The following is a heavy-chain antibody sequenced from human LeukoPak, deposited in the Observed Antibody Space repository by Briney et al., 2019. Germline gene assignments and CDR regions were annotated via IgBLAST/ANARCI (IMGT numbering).Heavy chain of an antibody. J-gene: IGHJ3*02. Sequence: GGSLRLSCAASGFTFSSYEMNWVHHAPGKGLEWVSYISSSGTPIYYADSVKGRFTISRDNAKNSLYLQMNSLRAEDTAVYYCARGGYCSSSVCYSLNAFDIWGQGTMFTVSS. V-gene: IGHV3-48*03. CDR2: ISSSGTPI. CDR1: GFTFSSYE. CDR3: ARGGYCSSSVCYSLNAFDI. D-gene: IGHD2-2*01.